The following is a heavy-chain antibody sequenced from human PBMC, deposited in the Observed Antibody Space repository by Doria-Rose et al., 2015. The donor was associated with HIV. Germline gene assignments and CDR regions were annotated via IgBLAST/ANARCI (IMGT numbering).Heavy chain of an antibody. V-gene: IGHV3-20*04. CDR2: INWNGGST. D-gene: IGHD6-6*01. CDR3: AREVRSTIDARGNWFDP. J-gene: IGHJ5*02. Sequence: VQLVQFGGGVVRPGGSLRLSCAASGFTFDDYGMTWVRQAPGKGLEWVSNINWNGGSTGYADSVKGRFTISRDNAKNSLYLQMNNLRAEDTALYYCAREVRSTIDARGNWFDPWGQGTLVTVSA. CDR1: GFTFDDYG.